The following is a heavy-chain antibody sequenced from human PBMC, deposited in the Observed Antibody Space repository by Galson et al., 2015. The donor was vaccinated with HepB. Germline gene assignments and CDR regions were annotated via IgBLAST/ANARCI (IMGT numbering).Heavy chain of an antibody. V-gene: IGHV1-58*02. CDR2: IVVGSGNT. Sequence: SVKVSCKASGFTFTSSAMQWVRQARGQRLEWIGWIVVGSGNTNYAQKFQERVTITRDMSTSTAYMELSSLRSEDTAVYYCAADSHEDYYYGMDVWGQGTTVTVSS. CDR3: AADSHEDYYYGMDV. CDR1: GFTFTSSA. J-gene: IGHJ6*02.